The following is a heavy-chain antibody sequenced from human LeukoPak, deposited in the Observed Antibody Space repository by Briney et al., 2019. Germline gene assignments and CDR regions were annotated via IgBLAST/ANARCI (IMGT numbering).Heavy chain of an antibody. D-gene: IGHD3-22*01. CDR3: AKSIRGLAYYYDSSGSVFDY. CDR1: GFTFSSYA. J-gene: IGHJ4*02. V-gene: IGHV3-23*01. Sequence: GGSLRLSCAASGFTFSSYAMSWDRQAPGKGLEWVSAISGSGGSTYYADSVKGRFTISRDNSKNTLYLQMNSLRAEDTAVYYCAKSIRGLAYYYDSSGSVFDYWGQGTLVTVSS. CDR2: ISGSGGST.